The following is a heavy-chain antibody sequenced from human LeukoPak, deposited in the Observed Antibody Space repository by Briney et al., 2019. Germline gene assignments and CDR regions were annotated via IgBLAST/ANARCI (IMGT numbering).Heavy chain of an antibody. V-gene: IGHV1-18*01. D-gene: IGHD2-2*01. CDR3: ARVRLVGYCSSTSCPSNWFDP. J-gene: IGHJ5*02. Sequence: ASVKVSCKASGYTFTSYGISWVRQAPGQGLEWMGWISAYNGNTNYAQKLQGRVTMTTDTSTSTAYMELRSLRSDDTAVYHCARVRLVGYCSSTSCPSNWFDPWGQGTLVTVSS. CDR2: ISAYNGNT. CDR1: GYTFTSYG.